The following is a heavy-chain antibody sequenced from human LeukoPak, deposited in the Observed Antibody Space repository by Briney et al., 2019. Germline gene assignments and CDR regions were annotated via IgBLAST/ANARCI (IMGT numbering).Heavy chain of an antibody. D-gene: IGHD6-19*01. Sequence: ASVKFSCKASGYAFTSCDINWGRQATGQGLGWMGWMNPNSGNTGYGQMFQGRITMTRDISIGTAYMELRNLTSDDTAIYYCTRGSSGRRDNWGQGTMVTVSA. CDR3: TRGSSGRRDN. CDR1: GYAFTSCD. J-gene: IGHJ4*02. CDR2: MNPNSGNT. V-gene: IGHV1-8*01.